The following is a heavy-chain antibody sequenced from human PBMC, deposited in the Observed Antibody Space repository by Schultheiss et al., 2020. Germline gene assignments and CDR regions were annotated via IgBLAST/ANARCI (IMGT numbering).Heavy chain of an antibody. V-gene: IGHV4-59*01. CDR1: GGSISRYY. Sequence: SQTLSHTCTVSGGSISRYYWSWIRQSPGRGLEWIGYIYYSGTTSYNPSLKSRVTISVDTSKNQFSLKLSSVTAADTAVYYCARGDDTFDYWGQGTLVTVSS. J-gene: IGHJ4*02. CDR2: IYYSGTT. CDR3: ARGDDTFDY.